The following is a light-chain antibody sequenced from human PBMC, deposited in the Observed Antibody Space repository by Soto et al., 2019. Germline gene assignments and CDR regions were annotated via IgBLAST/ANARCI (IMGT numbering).Light chain of an antibody. Sequence: DIQMTQSPSTLSASVEDRVTITCRASQSISDRLAWYQQKPGKAPKLLIYAASSLQSGVPSRFSGSRSGPEFTLTISSLQPEDFATYYCQQCYSNSYTFGQGTKVDI. CDR3: QQCYSNSYT. J-gene: IGKJ1*01. V-gene: IGKV1-5*03. CDR1: QSISDR. CDR2: AAS.